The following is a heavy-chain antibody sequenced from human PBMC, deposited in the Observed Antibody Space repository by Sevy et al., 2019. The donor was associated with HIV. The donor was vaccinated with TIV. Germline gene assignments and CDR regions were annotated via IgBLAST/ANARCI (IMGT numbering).Heavy chain of an antibody. V-gene: IGHV1-24*01. Sequence: ASVKVSCKVSGYTLTQFSMHWVRQAPGKGLEWMTTFDPEDGDPEDGKTIYAQKFLGRVTMTEDTSTDTAYMELGSLRSDDTAVYYCATTKDYYDSSGYPFDYWGQGTLVTVSS. CDR3: ATTKDYYDSSGYPFDY. CDR1: GYTLTQFS. D-gene: IGHD3-22*01. J-gene: IGHJ4*02. CDR2: FDPEDGDPEDGKT.